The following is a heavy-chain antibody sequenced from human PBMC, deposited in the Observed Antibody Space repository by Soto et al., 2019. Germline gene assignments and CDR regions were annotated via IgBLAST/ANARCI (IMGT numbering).Heavy chain of an antibody. CDR3: ARTPAPEVANSLDLYYFSGMDL. CDR1: GYSFTSYW. J-gene: IGHJ6*02. V-gene: IGHV5-51*01. CDR2: IHPGDSDT. D-gene: IGHD2-15*01. Sequence: RGESLKISCEASGYSFTSYWIGWVRQMPGKGLEWMGIIHPGDSDTKYSPSFQGQVTISVDKSITTAYLQWSSLKASDTAMYYCARTPAPEVANSLDLYYFSGMDLWGQGTTVTVSS.